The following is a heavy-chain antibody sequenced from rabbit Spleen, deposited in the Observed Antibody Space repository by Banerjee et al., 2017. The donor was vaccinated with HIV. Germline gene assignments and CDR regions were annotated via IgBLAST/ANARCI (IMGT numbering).Heavy chain of an antibody. V-gene: IGHV1S45*01. J-gene: IGHJ4*01. D-gene: IGHD6-1*01. CDR2: IYNGDGST. CDR3: ARAYDL. Sequence: QEQLVESGGGLVQPEGSLTLTCTASGFSFSSSYWICWVRQAPGKGLEWIACIYNGDGSTYYASWANGRFTISKTSSTTVTLQMTSLTAADTATYFCARAYDLWGPGTLVTVS. CDR1: GFSFSSSYW.